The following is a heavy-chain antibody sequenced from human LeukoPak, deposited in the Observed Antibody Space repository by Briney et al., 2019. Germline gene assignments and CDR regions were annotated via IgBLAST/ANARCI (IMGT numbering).Heavy chain of an antibody. CDR1: GGSISSHY. J-gene: IGHJ5*02. V-gene: IGHV4-59*11. CDR3: ARLRDWFDP. Sequence: SETLSLTCTVSGGSISSHYWSWIRQPPGKGLEWIAYIDYSGYSYFNPSLKSRVTMSVDTSKNQFSLKLTSVTAADTAVYYCARLRDWFDPWGRGTLVTVSS. CDR2: IDYSGYS.